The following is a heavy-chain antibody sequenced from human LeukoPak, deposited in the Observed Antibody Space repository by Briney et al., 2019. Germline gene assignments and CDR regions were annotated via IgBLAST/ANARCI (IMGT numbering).Heavy chain of an antibody. CDR3: ARGPGTYWYFDL. CDR2: INYSGST. D-gene: IGHD3-10*01. J-gene: IGHJ2*01. Sequence: SETLSLTCAVYGGSFSDYYWSWIRQPPGKGLEWIGEINYSGSTNYNPSLKSRVTISVDTSTNQFSLKLSSVTAADTAIYYCARGPGTYWYFDLWGRGTLVTVSS. CDR1: GGSFSDYY. V-gene: IGHV4-34*01.